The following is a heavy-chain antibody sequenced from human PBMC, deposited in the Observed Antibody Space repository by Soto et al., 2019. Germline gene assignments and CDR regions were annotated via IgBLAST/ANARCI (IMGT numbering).Heavy chain of an antibody. CDR1: GFTFTNSW. Sequence: PGGSLRLSCAASGFTFTNSWMHWVRQAPGEGLVWVSGLNADGSSTYYADSVKGRFTISRDSAKGALYLQMNSLRAEDTAFYYCATVVDFWGQGTLVTVSS. V-gene: IGHV3-74*01. CDR3: ATVVDF. CDR2: LNADGSST. J-gene: IGHJ4*02.